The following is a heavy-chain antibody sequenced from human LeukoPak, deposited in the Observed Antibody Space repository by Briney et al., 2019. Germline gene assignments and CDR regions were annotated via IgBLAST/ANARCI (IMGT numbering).Heavy chain of an antibody. D-gene: IGHD3-10*01. CDR1: GGSISSGGYY. CDR2: IYTSGST. V-gene: IGHV4-61*02. J-gene: IGHJ3*02. CDR3: ARDLYGSGAFDI. Sequence: SETLSLTCTVSGGSISSGGYYWSWIRQPAGKGLEWIGRIYTSGSTNYNPSLKSRVTISVDTSKNQFSLKLSSVTAADTAVYYCARDLYGSGAFDIWGQGTMVTVSS.